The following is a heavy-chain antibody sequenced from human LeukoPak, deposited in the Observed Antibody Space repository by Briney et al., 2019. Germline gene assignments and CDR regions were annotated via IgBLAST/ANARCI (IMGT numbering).Heavy chain of an antibody. J-gene: IGHJ4*02. D-gene: IGHD3-3*01. Sequence: PGRSLRLSCAASGFTFSSYGMHWVRQAPGKGLEWVAVIWYDGSNKYYADSVKGRFTISRDNSKNTLYLQMNSLRAEDTAVYYCARGRLLEWLYTDWGQGTLVTVSS. CDR3: ARGRLLEWLYTD. CDR1: GFTFSSYG. CDR2: IWYDGSNK. V-gene: IGHV3-33*01.